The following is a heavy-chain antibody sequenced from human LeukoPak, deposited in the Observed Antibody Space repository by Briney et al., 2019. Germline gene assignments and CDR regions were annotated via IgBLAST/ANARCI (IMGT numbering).Heavy chain of an antibody. D-gene: IGHD3-10*01. CDR2: ISYDGSNK. V-gene: IGHV3-30*18. CDR1: GFTFSSYG. Sequence: PGRSLRLSCAASGFTFSSYGMHWVRQAPGKGLEWVAVISYDGSNKYYADSVKGRFTISRDNSKNTLYLQMNSLRAEDTAVYYCAKPKALLWFGELYYWGQGTLVTVSS. J-gene: IGHJ4*02. CDR3: AKPKALLWFGELYY.